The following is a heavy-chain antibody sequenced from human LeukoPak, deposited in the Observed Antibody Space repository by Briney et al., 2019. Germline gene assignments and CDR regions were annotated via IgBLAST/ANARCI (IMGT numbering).Heavy chain of an antibody. CDR2: INSDGSTI. J-gene: IGHJ4*02. CDR3: TRAHLYDNSGYLGGH. CDR1: GFTFSNYW. V-gene: IGHV3-74*01. D-gene: IGHD3-22*01. Sequence: GGSLRLSCAASGFTFSNYWMEWVRQAPGKGLVWVSRINSDGSTIDYADSVKGRFTISRDSAKNTLYLHMNSLRAEDTAVYYCTRAHLYDNSGYLGGHWGQGTLVTVSA.